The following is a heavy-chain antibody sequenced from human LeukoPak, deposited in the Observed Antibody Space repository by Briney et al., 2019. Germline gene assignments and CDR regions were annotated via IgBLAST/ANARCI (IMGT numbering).Heavy chain of an antibody. Sequence: ASVKVSCKASGYTFTSYYMHWVRQAPGQGLEWMGIINPSGGSTSYAQKSQGRVTMTRDTSTSTVYMELSSLRSEDTAVYYCARDRDLVVYYYDSSGYSDAFDIWGQGTMVTVSS. CDR1: GYTFTSYY. CDR2: INPSGGST. J-gene: IGHJ3*02. D-gene: IGHD3-22*01. CDR3: ARDRDLVVYYYDSSGYSDAFDI. V-gene: IGHV1-46*01.